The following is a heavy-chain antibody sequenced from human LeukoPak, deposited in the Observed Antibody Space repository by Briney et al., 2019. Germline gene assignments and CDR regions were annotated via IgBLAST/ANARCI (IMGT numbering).Heavy chain of an antibody. CDR1: GFTFDTYA. CDR3: AGTMIVVVVNAFDI. D-gene: IGHD3-22*01. CDR2: ISYDGSNK. Sequence: GGSLRLSCAASGFTFDTYALHWVRQAPGKGLEWVAVISYDGSNKYYADSVKGRFTISRDKSKNTLYLQMNSLRAEDTAVYYCAGTMIVVVVNAFDIWGQGTMVTVSS. V-gene: IGHV3-30*14. J-gene: IGHJ3*02.